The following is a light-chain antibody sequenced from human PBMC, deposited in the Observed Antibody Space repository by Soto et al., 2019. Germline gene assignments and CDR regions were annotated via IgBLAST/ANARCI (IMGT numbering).Light chain of an antibody. J-gene: IGKJ5*01. CDR1: QSVSSY. CDR3: QQRSNWPPVT. Sequence: EIVLTQSPATLSLSPGEGVTLSCRXSQSVSSYLAWYQQKPGQAPRLLILDASDRATGIPARFSGSGSGTNFTLTISSLEPEDFAVYYCQQRSNWPPVTFGGGTRLEIK. CDR2: DAS. V-gene: IGKV3-11*01.